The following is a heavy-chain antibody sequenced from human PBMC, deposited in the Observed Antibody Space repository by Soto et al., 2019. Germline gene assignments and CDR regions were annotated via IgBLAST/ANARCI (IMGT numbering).Heavy chain of an antibody. Sequence: GGSLRLSCAASGFTFSSYWMHWVRQAPGKGLVWVSRINSDGSSTSYADSVKGRFTISRDNAKNTLYLQMNSLRAEDTAVYYCARDPTLLLWFGELSHAFDIWGQGTMVTVSS. CDR2: INSDGSST. V-gene: IGHV3-74*01. D-gene: IGHD3-10*01. J-gene: IGHJ3*02. CDR1: GFTFSSYW. CDR3: ARDPTLLLWFGELSHAFDI.